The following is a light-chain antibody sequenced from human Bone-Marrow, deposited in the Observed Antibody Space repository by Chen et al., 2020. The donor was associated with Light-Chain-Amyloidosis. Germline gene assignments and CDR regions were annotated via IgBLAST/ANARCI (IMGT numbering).Light chain of an antibody. CDR3: QQYYSTPLT. CDR1: QSVLYSSNNKNY. J-gene: IGKJ4*01. V-gene: IGKV4-1*01. CDR2: WAS. Sequence: DIVMTQSPDSLAVSLGERATINCKSRQSVLYSSNNKNYLAWYQQKPGQPPKLLIYWASTRESGVPDRFSGSGSGTDFTLTISSLQAEDVAVYYCQQYYSTPLTFGGGIKVEIK.